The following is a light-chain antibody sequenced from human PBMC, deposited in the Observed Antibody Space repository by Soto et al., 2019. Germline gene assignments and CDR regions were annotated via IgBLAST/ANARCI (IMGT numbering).Light chain of an antibody. Sequence: DIQMTQSPSSLSASVVDRVTITCRASQGIRNDLSWYQQKPGKAPKRLIYAASSLQGGVPSRFSGSGSGTEFTLTITSLQPEDFATYYCLLHKSYVWTFGQGTKVDI. CDR1: QGIRND. CDR3: LLHKSYVWT. V-gene: IGKV1-17*01. J-gene: IGKJ1*01. CDR2: AAS.